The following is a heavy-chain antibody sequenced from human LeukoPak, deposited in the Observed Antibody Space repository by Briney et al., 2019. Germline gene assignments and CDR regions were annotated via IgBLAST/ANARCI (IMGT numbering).Heavy chain of an antibody. CDR2: IYYSGST. CDR3: ATDSSGLGY. Sequence: SETLSLTCTVSGGSISSYYWSWIRQPPGKGLEWIGYIYYSGSTNYNPSLKSRVTISVDTSKNQFSLKLSSVTAADTAVYYCATDSSGLGYWGQGTLVTVSS. V-gene: IGHV4-59*12. CDR1: GGSISSYY. D-gene: IGHD3-22*01. J-gene: IGHJ4*02.